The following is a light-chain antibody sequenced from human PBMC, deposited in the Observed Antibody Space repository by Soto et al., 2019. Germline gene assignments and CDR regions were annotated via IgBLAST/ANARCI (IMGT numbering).Light chain of an antibody. CDR1: QSINSW. J-gene: IGKJ1*01. Sequence: DIQMTQSPSTLSASAGDRATITCRASQSINSWLAWYQQKPWKAPKLLIYKASTLKSGGPSRFSGSGSGTEFTLTISSLQPDDFATYYCQHYNSYSEAFGQGTKVDIK. CDR2: KAS. V-gene: IGKV1-5*03. CDR3: QHYNSYSEA.